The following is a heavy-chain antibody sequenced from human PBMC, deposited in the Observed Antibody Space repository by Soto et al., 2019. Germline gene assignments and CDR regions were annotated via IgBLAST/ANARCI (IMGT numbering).Heavy chain of an antibody. J-gene: IGHJ4*02. D-gene: IGHD3-3*01. CDR1: GFTFSSYS. Sequence: GGSLRLSCAASGFTFSSYSMNWVRQAPGKGLEWVSSISSSSSYIYYADSVKGRFTISRDNAKNSRYLQMNSLRAEDTAVYYCARDRTPYYDFWSGRWGQGTLVTVSS. V-gene: IGHV3-21*01. CDR3: ARDRTPYYDFWSGR. CDR2: ISSSSSYI.